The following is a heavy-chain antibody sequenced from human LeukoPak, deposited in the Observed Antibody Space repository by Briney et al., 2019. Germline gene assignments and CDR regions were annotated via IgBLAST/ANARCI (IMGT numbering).Heavy chain of an antibody. CDR1: GFTFSSYT. D-gene: IGHD6-6*01. Sequence: SGGSLRLSCAASGFTFSSYTMNWVRQAPGKGLEWVAVISYDEVNKYYADSVKGRFTISRDNSKNTLYLQMNSLRAEDTAVYYCARLRIIGVRQVGSNGEYFQHWGQGTLVTVSS. CDR2: ISYDEVNK. J-gene: IGHJ1*01. CDR3: ARLRIIGVRQVGSNGEYFQH. V-gene: IGHV3-30-3*01.